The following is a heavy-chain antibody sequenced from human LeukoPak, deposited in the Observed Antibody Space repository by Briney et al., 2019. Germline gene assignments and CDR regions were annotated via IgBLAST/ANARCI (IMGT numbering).Heavy chain of an antibody. CDR3: ARDTGSSSGNYYYYMDV. CDR2: IYHSGST. V-gene: IGHV4-38-2*02. D-gene: IGHD6-6*01. Sequence: SETLSLTCTVSGYSISSGYYWGWIRQPPGKGLEWIGSIYHSGSTYYNPSLKSRVTISVDTSKNQFSLKLSSVTAADTAVYYCARDTGSSSGNYYYYMDVWGKGTTVTVSS. J-gene: IGHJ6*03. CDR1: GYSISSGYY.